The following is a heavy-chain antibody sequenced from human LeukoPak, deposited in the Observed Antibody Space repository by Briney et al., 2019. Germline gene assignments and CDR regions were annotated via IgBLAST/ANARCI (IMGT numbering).Heavy chain of an antibody. J-gene: IGHJ4*02. CDR1: GFTFSSYA. Sequence: PGGSLRLSCAASGFTFSSYAMSWVRQSPGKGLEWVSAISGSGGSTYYGDCVKGRFTISRDNSKTTLYLKMNSLRAEDTAVYYCAKNYGDYQGDYFDYWGQGTLVTVSS. CDR3: AKNYGDYQGDYFDY. CDR2: ISGSGGST. V-gene: IGHV3-23*01. D-gene: IGHD4-17*01.